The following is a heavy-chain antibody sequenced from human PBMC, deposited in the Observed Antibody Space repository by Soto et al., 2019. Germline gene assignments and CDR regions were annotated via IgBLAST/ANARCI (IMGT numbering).Heavy chain of an antibody. J-gene: IGHJ4*02. CDR2: ISYDGSNK. D-gene: IGHD1-26*01. Sequence: QVQLVESGGGVVQPGRSLRLSCAASGFTFSSYGMHWVRQAPGKGLEWVAVISYDGSNKYYADSVKGRFTISRDNSKNTLYLQMNSLRAEDTAVYYCAKDWDSGPFDYWGQGTLVTVSS. V-gene: IGHV3-30*18. CDR3: AKDWDSGPFDY. CDR1: GFTFSSYG.